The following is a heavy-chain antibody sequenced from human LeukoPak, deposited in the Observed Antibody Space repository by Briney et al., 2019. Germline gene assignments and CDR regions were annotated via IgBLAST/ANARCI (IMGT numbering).Heavy chain of an antibody. J-gene: IGHJ6*03. Sequence: PSETLSLTCTVSGDSISTYYWSWIRQPPGKGLEWIGYIYYRVTSDYNPSLKSRVTISVDTSKNQFSLQLSSVTAADTAVYYCARDPGRMVRGSRRGYDGNYYYMDVWGKGTTVTISS. CDR3: ARDPGRMVRGSRRGYDGNYYYMDV. CDR2: IYYRVTS. V-gene: IGHV4-59*12. CDR1: GDSISTYY. D-gene: IGHD3-10*01.